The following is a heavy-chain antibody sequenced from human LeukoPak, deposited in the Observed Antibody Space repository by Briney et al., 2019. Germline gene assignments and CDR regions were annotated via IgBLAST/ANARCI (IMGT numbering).Heavy chain of an antibody. J-gene: IGHJ4*02. V-gene: IGHV3-23*01. Sequence: LTGGSLRLSCAASRFTFSNYAMSWVRQAPGKGLEWVSVITSSAGTTHYADSVKGRFTISRDNSKNTLYLLMNSLRAEDTAVYYCAKDRQTYGSGSRDYFDYWGQGTLVTVSS. D-gene: IGHD3-10*01. CDR1: RFTFSNYA. CDR3: AKDRQTYGSGSRDYFDY. CDR2: ITSSAGTT.